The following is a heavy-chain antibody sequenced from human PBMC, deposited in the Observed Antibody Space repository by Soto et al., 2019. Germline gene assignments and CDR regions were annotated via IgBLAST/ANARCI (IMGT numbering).Heavy chain of an antibody. CDR3: ARNRDGYNNRPLDY. V-gene: IGHV4-39*07. Sequence: PSETLSLTCSVSGDSISNSRFYWAWIRQPPGEGLEWIGSIYHTGNAYYNPSLKSRVTISVDTSKNQFSLKLNSVTAADTAVYYCARNRDGYNNRPLDYWGQGTLVTVSS. CDR1: GDSISNSRFY. CDR2: IYHTGNA. D-gene: IGHD5-12*01. J-gene: IGHJ4*02.